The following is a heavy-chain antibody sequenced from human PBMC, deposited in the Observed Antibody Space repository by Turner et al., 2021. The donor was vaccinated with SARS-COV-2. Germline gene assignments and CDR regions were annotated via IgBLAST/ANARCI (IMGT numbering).Heavy chain of an antibody. Sequence: EVQLLESGGGLVQPGRSLRLSCAASGFTFDDYAMHWVRQAPGKGLEWVSGISWNSGSMGYADSVKGRFTISRDNAKNSLYLQMNSLRAEDTAFYYCAKDTGNSWGDYFDYWGQGTLVTVSS. J-gene: IGHJ4*02. CDR1: GFTFDDYA. CDR2: ISWNSGSM. V-gene: IGHV3-9*01. CDR3: AKDTGNSWGDYFDY. D-gene: IGHD1-7*01.